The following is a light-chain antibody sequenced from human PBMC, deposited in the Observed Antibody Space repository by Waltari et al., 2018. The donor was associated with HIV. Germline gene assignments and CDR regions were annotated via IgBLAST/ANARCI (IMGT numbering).Light chain of an antibody. V-gene: IGLV2-14*03. J-gene: IGLJ3*02. Sequence: QSALTQPASLSGSPGQSITISCTGTNTAVGVYNFVSWYQQHPDKAPKLVIFDVTKRPSGISSRFSGSKSANMASLTISGLQADDEAHYYCCSYTSSNSWVFGGGTKLTVL. CDR3: CSYTSSNSWV. CDR2: DVT. CDR1: NTAVGVYNF.